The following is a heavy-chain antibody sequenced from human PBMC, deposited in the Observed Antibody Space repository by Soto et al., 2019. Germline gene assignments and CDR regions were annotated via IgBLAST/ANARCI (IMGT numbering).Heavy chain of an antibody. CDR1: GFSLSTSGMC. CDR2: IDWDDDK. J-gene: IGHJ6*02. D-gene: IGHD2-2*01. V-gene: IGHV2-70*01. CDR3: ARPRGSSTSCYYYGMDV. Sequence: SGPTLVNPTQTLTLTCTFSGFSLSTSGMCVSWIRQPPGKALEWLALIDWDDDKYYSTSLKTRLTISKDTSKNQVVLTMTNMDHVDTATYYCARPRGSSTSCYYYGMDVWGQGTTVTVSS.